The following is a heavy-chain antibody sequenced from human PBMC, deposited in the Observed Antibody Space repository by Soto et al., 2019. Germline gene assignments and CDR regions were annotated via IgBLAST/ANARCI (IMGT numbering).Heavy chain of an antibody. Sequence: QVHLVQSGAEVKKPGASVKVSCQGSGYAFTTYGITWVRQDPGQGLEWMGWISAHNGNTNHAQKLQGRVTVTRDTSTSTAYMELRSLRYDDTAVYYCARGRYGDYWGQGALVTVSS. V-gene: IGHV1-18*01. D-gene: IGHD1-1*01. CDR2: ISAHNGNT. J-gene: IGHJ4*02. CDR1: GYAFTTYG. CDR3: ARGRYGDY.